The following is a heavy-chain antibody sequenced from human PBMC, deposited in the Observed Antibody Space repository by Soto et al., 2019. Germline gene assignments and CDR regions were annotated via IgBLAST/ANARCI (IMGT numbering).Heavy chain of an antibody. D-gene: IGHD1-26*01. CDR2: IRYDGSDI. Sequence: QVQLVESGGGVVQPGRSLRLSCAASEIIFNGFGMHWVRQAPGKGLEWVAVIRYDGSDIHYADSVKGRFTTSRDNSKNTLYLQMDSLRGEDTAVYYCARDGVGATAYFGYFDYWGQGALVTVSS. V-gene: IGHV3-33*01. CDR1: EIIFNGFG. J-gene: IGHJ4*02. CDR3: ARDGVGATAYFGYFDY.